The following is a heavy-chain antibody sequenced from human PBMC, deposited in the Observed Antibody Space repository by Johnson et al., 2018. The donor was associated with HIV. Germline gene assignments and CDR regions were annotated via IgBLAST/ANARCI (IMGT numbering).Heavy chain of an antibody. Sequence: VLLVESGGGLVQPGGSLRLSCAASGFTFSSYDMHWVRQATGKGLEWVSAIGTAGDTYYPGSVKGRFTISRENAKNSLYLQMNSLRAGGTGVDYFARAAYVHYDILTGPPLEDAVDIWGQGTMVTVSS. V-gene: IGHV3-13*01. CDR3: ARAAYVHYDILTGPPLEDAVDI. CDR1: GFTFSSYD. D-gene: IGHD3-9*01. J-gene: IGHJ3*02. CDR2: IGTAGDT.